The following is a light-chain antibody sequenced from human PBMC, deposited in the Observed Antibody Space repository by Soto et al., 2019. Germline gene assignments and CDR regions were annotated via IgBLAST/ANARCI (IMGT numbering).Light chain of an antibody. V-gene: IGLV1-40*01. CDR2: DYS. CDR3: QSYDSSLSASV. Sequence: QSVLTQPPSVSGAPGQRVTISCSGTSSNIGADYDVHWYQQLPGTAPKLLIFDYSIRPSGVPDRFSASKSGSSASLAITGLQAEDEADYYCQSYDSSLSASVFGGGTKVTVL. J-gene: IGLJ3*02. CDR1: SSNIGADYD.